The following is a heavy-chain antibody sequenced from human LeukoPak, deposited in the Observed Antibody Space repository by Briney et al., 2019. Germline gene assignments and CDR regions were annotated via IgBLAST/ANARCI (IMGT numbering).Heavy chain of an antibody. J-gene: IGHJ3*02. CDR3: ATYGDTGAFDI. CDR2: ISSSSSII. V-gene: IGHV3-48*01. CDR1: GFTFSSYA. D-gene: IGHD5-18*01. Sequence: GGSLRLSCAASGFTFSSYAMSWVRQVPGKGLEWISYISSSSSIIYYADSVRGRFTISRDNAKSSLYLQMNFLRAEDTAVYYCATYGDTGAFDIWGQGTMVTVSS.